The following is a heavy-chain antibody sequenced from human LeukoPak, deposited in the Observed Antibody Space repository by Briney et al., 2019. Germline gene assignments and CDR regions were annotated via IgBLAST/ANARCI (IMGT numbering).Heavy chain of an antibody. D-gene: IGHD5-18*01. CDR2: IIPIFGTA. Sequence: SVKVSCKASGYTFTNYGISWVRQAPGQGLEWMGGIIPIFGTANYAQKFQGRVTITTDESTSTAYMELSSLRSEDTAVYYCARSLGGYSYGRPHYYYYYMDVWGKGTTVTVSS. J-gene: IGHJ6*03. V-gene: IGHV1-69*05. CDR3: ARSLGGYSYGRPHYYYYYMDV. CDR1: GYTFTNYG.